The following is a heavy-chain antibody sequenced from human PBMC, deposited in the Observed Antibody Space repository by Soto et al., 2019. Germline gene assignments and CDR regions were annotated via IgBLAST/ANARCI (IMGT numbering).Heavy chain of an antibody. D-gene: IGHD6-6*01. CDR3: ARRGEDSSSSYYYYYMDV. Sequence: EVQLVESGGGQVKPGGSLRLSCAASGFTFSSYSMNWVRQAPGKGLEWVSSISSSSSYIYYADSVKGRFTISRDNAKNSLYLQMNSLRAEDTAVYYCARRGEDSSSSYYYYYMDVWGKGTTVTVSS. V-gene: IGHV3-21*01. CDR1: GFTFSSYS. J-gene: IGHJ6*03. CDR2: ISSSSSYI.